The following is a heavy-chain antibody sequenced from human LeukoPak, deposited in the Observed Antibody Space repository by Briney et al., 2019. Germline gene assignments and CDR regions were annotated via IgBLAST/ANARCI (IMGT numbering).Heavy chain of an antibody. V-gene: IGHV4-38-2*02. CDR3: ATLGYSYGTDY. Sequence: SETLSLTCTVSGGSISGYYWGWIRQPPGKGLEWIGSIYHSGSTYYNPSLKSRVTISVDTSKNQFSLKLSSVTAADTAVYYCATLGYSYGTDYWGQGTLVTVSS. CDR1: GGSISGYY. CDR2: IYHSGST. D-gene: IGHD5-18*01. J-gene: IGHJ4*02.